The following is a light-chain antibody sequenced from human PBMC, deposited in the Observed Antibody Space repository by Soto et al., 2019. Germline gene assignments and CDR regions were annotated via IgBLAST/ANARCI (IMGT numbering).Light chain of an antibody. V-gene: IGLV2-14*01. CDR2: EVS. J-gene: IGLJ1*01. Sequence: QSVLTQPASVSGSPGQSITISCTGTSSDVVGYNYVSWSQQHPGKAPQLMIYEVSNRPSGVSNRFSGSKSGNTASLTISGLPAEDEADYYCSSYTSSSTDVFGTGTKLTVL. CDR1: SSDVVGYNY. CDR3: SSYTSSSTDV.